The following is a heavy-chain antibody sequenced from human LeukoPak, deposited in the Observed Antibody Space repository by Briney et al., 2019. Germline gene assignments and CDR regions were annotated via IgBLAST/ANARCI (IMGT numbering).Heavy chain of an antibody. CDR1: GGSFSGYY. V-gene: IGHV4-34*01. J-gene: IGHJ4*02. D-gene: IGHD2-2*01. CDR2: INHSGST. CDR3: ARGLMPQSYIVVVPAAVKYRGFDY. Sequence: KPSETLSLTCAVYGGSFSGYYWSWIREPPGKGLEWSGEINHSGSTNYNPSLKSRVTISVDTSKNQFSLKLSSVTAADTAVYYCARGLMPQSYIVVVPAAVKYRGFDYWGQGTLVTVSS.